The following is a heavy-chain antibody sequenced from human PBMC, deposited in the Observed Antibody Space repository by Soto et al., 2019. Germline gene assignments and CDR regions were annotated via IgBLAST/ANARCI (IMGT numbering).Heavy chain of an antibody. D-gene: IGHD5-12*01. CDR2: ISAYNGNT. J-gene: IGHJ6*03. V-gene: IGHV1-18*01. CDR1: GYTFTSYG. Sequence: QVQLVQSGAEVKKPGASVKVSCKASGYTFTSYGISWVRQAPGQGLEWMGWISAYNGNTNYAQKLQGRVTMTTDTSTSTAYMELRSMRSGDTAVYYCARFVGYAGDGSYYYYYMDVWGKGTTVTVSS. CDR3: ARFVGYAGDGSYYYYYMDV.